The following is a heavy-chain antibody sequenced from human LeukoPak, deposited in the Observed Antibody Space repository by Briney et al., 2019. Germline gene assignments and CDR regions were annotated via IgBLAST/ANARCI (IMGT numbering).Heavy chain of an antibody. V-gene: IGHV3-30*02. D-gene: IGHD5-18*01. Sequence: PGGSLRLSCAASGFTFSSYGMHWVRQAPGKGLEWVAFIRYDGSNKYYADSVKGRFTISRDNSKNTLYLQMNSLRAEDTAVYYCAKDRGNTAMANWFDPWGQGTLVTVSS. J-gene: IGHJ5*02. CDR3: AKDRGNTAMANWFDP. CDR1: GFTFSSYG. CDR2: IRYDGSNK.